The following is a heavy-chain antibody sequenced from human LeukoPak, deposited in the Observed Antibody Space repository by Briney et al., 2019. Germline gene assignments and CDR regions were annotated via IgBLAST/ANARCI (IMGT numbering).Heavy chain of an antibody. CDR3: ARHGSSSSPFWF. J-gene: IGHJ4*02. V-gene: IGHV4-59*08. D-gene: IGHD6-13*01. Sequence: PSETLSLTCTVSGGSISTYYWSWIRQPPGKGLEWIGYIFYSGSTIYNPSLESRVTISVDTSKNQFSLQLTSVSAADTAVYYCARHGSSSSPFWFWGQGILVTVSS. CDR1: GGSISTYY. CDR2: IFYSGST.